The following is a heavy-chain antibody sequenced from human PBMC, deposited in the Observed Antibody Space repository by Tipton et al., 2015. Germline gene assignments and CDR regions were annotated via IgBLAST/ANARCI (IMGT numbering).Heavy chain of an antibody. CDR1: GFTFSSYW. V-gene: IGHV3-7*03. Sequence: VQLVQSGGGVVQPGKSLRLSCAASGFTFSSYWMSWVRQAPGKGLEWVANINQDGSEIYYVDSVRGRFSISRDNAKNSLHLQMDRLRAEDTAMYYCARDLSGESGYAGYWGQGTLVTVSS. CDR3: ARDLSGESGYAGY. J-gene: IGHJ4*02. D-gene: IGHD5-12*01. CDR2: INQDGSEI.